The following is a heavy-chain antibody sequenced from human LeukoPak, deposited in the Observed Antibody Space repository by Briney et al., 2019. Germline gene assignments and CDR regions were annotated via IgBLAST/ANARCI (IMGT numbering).Heavy chain of an antibody. D-gene: IGHD5-18*01. CDR2: ISGSGGST. V-gene: IGHV3-23*01. CDR1: GFTFSSYA. J-gene: IGHJ4*02. CDR3: AKVGPRYSYGPPYFDY. Sequence: GRSLRLSCAASGFTFSSYAMSWVRQAPGKGLEWVSAISGSGGSTYYADSVKGRFTISRDNSKNTLYLQMNSLRAEDTAVYYCAKVGPRYSYGPPYFDYWGQGTLVTVSS.